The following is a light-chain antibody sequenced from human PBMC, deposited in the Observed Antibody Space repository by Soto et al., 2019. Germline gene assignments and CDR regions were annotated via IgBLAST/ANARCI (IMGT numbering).Light chain of an antibody. CDR3: NSYSTSSTPVV. V-gene: IGLV2-14*01. Sequence: QSALTQPASVYGSPGQSITISCTGTSSDIGGYNFVSWYQQHPGKAPKLIIYGVSNRPSGVSNRFSGSKSGNTASLTISGLQAGDGADYYCNSYSTSSTPVVFGGGTKLTVL. CDR1: SSDIGGYNF. J-gene: IGLJ2*01. CDR2: GVS.